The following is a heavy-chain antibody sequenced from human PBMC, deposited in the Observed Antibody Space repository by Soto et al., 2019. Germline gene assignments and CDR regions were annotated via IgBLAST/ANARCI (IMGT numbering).Heavy chain of an antibody. CDR1: GYTFTGYY. CDR3: ARGHIVLVPAAIGGWFDP. D-gene: IGHD2-2*01. CDR2: INPNSGGT. J-gene: IGHJ5*02. V-gene: IGHV1-2*04. Sequence: QVQLVQSGAEVKKPGASVKVSCKASGYTFTGYYMHWVRQAPGQGLEWMGWINPNSGGTNYAQKFQGWVTMTRDTSISTAYMELRRLRSDDTAVYYCARGHIVLVPAAIGGWFDPWGQGTLVTVSS.